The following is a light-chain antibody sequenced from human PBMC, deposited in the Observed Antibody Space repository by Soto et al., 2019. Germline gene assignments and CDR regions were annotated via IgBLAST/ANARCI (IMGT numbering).Light chain of an antibody. J-gene: IGLJ2*01. CDR2: EVS. CDR3: SSYTSSSTLV. V-gene: IGLV2-18*02. Sequence: QSALTQPPSVSGSPGQSVTISCTGTSSDVRSYNRVSWYQQSPGTAPKLMIFEVSNRPSGVPDRFSGSKSGNTASLTISGLQAEDEGDYSCSSYTSSSTLVFGGGTKVTVL. CDR1: SSDVRSYNR.